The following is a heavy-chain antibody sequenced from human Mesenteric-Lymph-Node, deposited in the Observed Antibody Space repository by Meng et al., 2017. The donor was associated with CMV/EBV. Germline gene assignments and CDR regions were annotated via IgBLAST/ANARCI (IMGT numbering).Heavy chain of an antibody. CDR1: GGSVSSGSYY. Sequence: SETLSLTCTVSGGSVSSGSYYWSWIRQPPGKGLEWIGYIYYSGSTSYNPSLKNRVTISVDTSKNQFSLKLSSVTAADTAVYYCARDGVVPAARDYYYHGMDVWGQGTAVTVSS. J-gene: IGHJ6*02. V-gene: IGHV4-61*01. CDR2: IYYSGST. D-gene: IGHD2-2*01. CDR3: ARDGVVPAARDYYYHGMDV.